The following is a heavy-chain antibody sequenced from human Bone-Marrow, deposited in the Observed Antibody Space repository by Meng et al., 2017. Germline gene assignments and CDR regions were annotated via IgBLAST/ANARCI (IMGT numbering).Heavy chain of an antibody. V-gene: IGHV3-30*14. CDR1: GFTFSSYA. Sequence: GESLKISCAASGFTFSSYAMHWVRQAPGKGLEWVAVISYDGSNKYYADSVKGRFTISRDNSKNTLYLQMNSLRAEDTAVYYCARDIMTTPSSNDAFDIWGQGTMVTVSS. CDR2: ISYDGSNK. D-gene: IGHD3-16*01. J-gene: IGHJ3*02. CDR3: ARDIMTTPSSNDAFDI.